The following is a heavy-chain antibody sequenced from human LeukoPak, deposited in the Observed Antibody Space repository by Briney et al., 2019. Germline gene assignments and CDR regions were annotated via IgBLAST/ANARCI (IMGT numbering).Heavy chain of an antibody. CDR3: ARVRVITIFGVAMARFGPFDY. CDR1: GYMFTTYA. J-gene: IGHJ4*02. Sequence: ASVKVSCKASGYMFTTYAITWVRQAPGQGLEWMGWINPYNGNTNYAQKLQGRVTMTTDTSPGTAYMELRSLTSDDTAMFYCARVRVITIFGVAMARFGPFDYWGQGTLVTVSS. D-gene: IGHD3-3*01. V-gene: IGHV1-18*01. CDR2: INPYNGNT.